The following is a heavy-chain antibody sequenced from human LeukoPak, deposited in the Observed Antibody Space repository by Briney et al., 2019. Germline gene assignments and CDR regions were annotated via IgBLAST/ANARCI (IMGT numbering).Heavy chain of an antibody. CDR1: GFTFSSYW. V-gene: IGHV3-74*01. CDR3: AIFPYDSSGYSLGY. CDR2: INTDGSST. J-gene: IGHJ4*02. Sequence: PGGSLRLSCAASGFTFSSYWMHWVRQAPRKGLLWVSRINTDGSSTSYADSVKGRFTISRDNAKNTLYLQMNSLRAEDTAVYYCAIFPYDSSGYSLGYWGQGTLVTVSS. D-gene: IGHD3-22*01.